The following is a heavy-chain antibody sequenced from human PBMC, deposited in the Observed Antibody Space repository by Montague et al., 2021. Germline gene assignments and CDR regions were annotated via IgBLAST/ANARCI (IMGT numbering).Heavy chain of an antibody. CDR2: VIHGGGT. Sequence: SETLSLTCTVSRSLINSDYYWGCFRQPPGERLQWMGSVIHGGGTSYNQSLKSRVTILVDTSNNHFSHKLSSVTAADTAMYYCAREWDRYHYMDIWGKGTTIAVSS. CDR1: RSLINSDYY. J-gene: IGHJ6*03. V-gene: IGHV4-38-2*02. CDR3: AREWDRYHYMDI. D-gene: IGHD1-26*01.